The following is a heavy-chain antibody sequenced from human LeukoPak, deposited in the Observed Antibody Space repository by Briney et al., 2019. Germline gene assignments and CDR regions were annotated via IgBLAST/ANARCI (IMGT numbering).Heavy chain of an antibody. D-gene: IGHD3-10*01. CDR3: ARDRMGAIMYFDV. CDR1: GFTFVSHW. J-gene: IGHJ2*01. Sequence: GGSLRLSCVASGFTFVSHWMTWVRQAPGKGLEWVANINQDGSEKYYVDSVKGRFTISRDNGKNSLYLKMNSLRAEDAAVYYCARDRMGAIMYFDVWGRGTLVTVSS. V-gene: IGHV3-7*01. CDR2: INQDGSEK.